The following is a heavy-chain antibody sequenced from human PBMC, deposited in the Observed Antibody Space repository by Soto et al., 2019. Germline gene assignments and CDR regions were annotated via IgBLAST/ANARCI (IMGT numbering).Heavy chain of an antibody. CDR2: ISYDGSNK. J-gene: IGHJ6*02. V-gene: IGHV3-30*18. CDR1: GFTFSSYG. D-gene: IGHD1-26*01. Sequence: SLRLSCAASGFTFSSYGMHWVRQAPGKGLEWVAVISYDGSNKYYADSVKGRFTISRDNSKNTLYLQMNSLRAEDTAVYYCAKDVGGGSYYEGYYYYGMDVWGQGTTVTVSS. CDR3: AKDVGGGSYYEGYYYYGMDV.